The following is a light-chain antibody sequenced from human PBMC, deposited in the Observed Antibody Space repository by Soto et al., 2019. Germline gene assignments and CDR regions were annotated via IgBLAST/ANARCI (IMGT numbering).Light chain of an antibody. Sequence: QCALSHPPSAAGSPGRSVTISCTRTSSDVGSYNRVSWYQQPPGTAPKLMIYEVSNRPSGVPDRFSGSKSGNTASLTISGLQAEEQADYYCSLYTSSSNFVFGTGTKVTVL. CDR2: EVS. CDR3: SLYTSSSNFV. V-gene: IGLV2-18*01. CDR1: SSDVGSYNR. J-gene: IGLJ1*01.